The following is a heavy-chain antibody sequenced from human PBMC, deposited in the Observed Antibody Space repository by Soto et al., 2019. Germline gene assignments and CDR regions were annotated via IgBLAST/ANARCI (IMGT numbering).Heavy chain of an antibody. V-gene: IGHV3-33*01. D-gene: IGHD3-3*01. CDR1: GFTFSSYG. J-gene: IGHJ6*02. CDR3: ARGQYYDFWSGYQYYGMDV. Sequence: ILSCAASGFTFSSYGMHWVRQAPGKGLEWVAVIWYDGSNKYYADSVKGRFTISRDNSKNTLYLQMNSLRAEDTAVYYCARGQYYDFWSGYQYYGMDVWGQGTTVTVS. CDR2: IWYDGSNK.